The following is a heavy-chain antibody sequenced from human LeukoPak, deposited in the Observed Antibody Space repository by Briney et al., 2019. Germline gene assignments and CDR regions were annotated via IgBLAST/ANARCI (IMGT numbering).Heavy chain of an antibody. CDR2: IYHSGST. Sequence: SETLSLTCTVSGYSISSGYYWGWIRQPPGKGLEWIGSIYHSGSTYYNPSLKSRVTISVDTSKNQFSLKLSSVTAADTAVYYCARDQGPDYYDSSGYYHDYWRQGTLVTVSS. V-gene: IGHV4-38-2*02. CDR3: ARDQGPDYYDSSGYYHDY. D-gene: IGHD3-22*01. CDR1: GYSISSGYY. J-gene: IGHJ4*02.